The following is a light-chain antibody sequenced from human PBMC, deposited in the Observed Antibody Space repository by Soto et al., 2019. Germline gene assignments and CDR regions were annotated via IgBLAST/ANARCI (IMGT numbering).Light chain of an antibody. V-gene: IGKV4-1*01. CDR1: RSILYSSNNHNY. J-gene: IGKJ2*02. CDR2: WAS. Sequence: EIVMTRSPDSLAVSLGERATINCKSSRSILYSSNNHNYLAWYQQKPGQPPKLLIFWASSRESGVPDRFSGSGSGTDFTLTISSLQAEDVAVYYCQQYYSTPRTFGQGTKLEIK. CDR3: QQYYSTPRT.